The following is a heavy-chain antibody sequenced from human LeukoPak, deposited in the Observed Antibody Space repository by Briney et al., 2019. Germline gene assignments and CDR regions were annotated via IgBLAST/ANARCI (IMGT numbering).Heavy chain of an antibody. Sequence: PGGSLRLSCAASGFTFSSYSMSWVRQAPGKGLEWVSSISSSSSYIYYADSVKGRFTISRDNAKNSLYLQMNSLRAEDTAVYYCARDLRITTYYGSWSTRPYNWFDPWGQGTLVTVSS. CDR1: GFTFSSYS. J-gene: IGHJ5*02. CDR3: ARDLRITTYYGSWSTRPYNWFDP. V-gene: IGHV3-21*01. D-gene: IGHD3-10*01. CDR2: ISSSSSYI.